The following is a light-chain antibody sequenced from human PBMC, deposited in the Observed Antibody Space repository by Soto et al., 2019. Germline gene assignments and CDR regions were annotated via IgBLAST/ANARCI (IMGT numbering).Light chain of an antibody. CDR2: GAS. CDR3: QQYGRSPLT. Sequence: EIVLTQSPGTLSLSPGERATLSCRASQSVSNNFLAWYRQKPGQAPRLLLYGASTRAAGIPDTFSGSGSGTDFTLTISRLEPDDFAVYYCQQYGRSPLTFGGGTNVEIK. CDR1: QSVSNNF. J-gene: IGKJ4*01. V-gene: IGKV3-20*01.